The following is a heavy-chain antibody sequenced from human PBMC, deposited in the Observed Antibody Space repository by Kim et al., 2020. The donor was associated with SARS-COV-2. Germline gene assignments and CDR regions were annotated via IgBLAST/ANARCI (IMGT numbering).Heavy chain of an antibody. J-gene: IGHJ6*02. CDR1: GFTFSDYY. CDR2: ISSSGSTI. Sequence: GGSLRLSCAASGFTFSDYYMSWIRQAPGKGLEWVSYISSSGSTIYYADSVKCRFTISRDNAKNSLYLQMNSLRAEDTAVYYCARDLRRGYYYGSGSYSTYYYYYGMDVWGQGTTVTVSS. V-gene: IGHV3-11*04. CDR3: ARDLRRGYYYGSGSYSTYYYYYGMDV. D-gene: IGHD3-10*01.